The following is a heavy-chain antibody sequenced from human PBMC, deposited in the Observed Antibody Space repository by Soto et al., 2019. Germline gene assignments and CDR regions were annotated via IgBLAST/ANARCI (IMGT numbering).Heavy chain of an antibody. CDR1: GFTFSSYA. CDR3: AKNPGISYYYYYMDV. V-gene: IGHV3-23*01. Sequence: PWGSLRLSCAASGFTFSSYAMSWVRQAPGKGLEWVSAISGSGGSTYYADSVKGRFTISRDNSKSTLYLQMNSLRAEDTAVYYCAKNPGISYYYYYMDVWGKGTTVTVSS. CDR2: ISGSGGST. D-gene: IGHD1-20*01. J-gene: IGHJ6*03.